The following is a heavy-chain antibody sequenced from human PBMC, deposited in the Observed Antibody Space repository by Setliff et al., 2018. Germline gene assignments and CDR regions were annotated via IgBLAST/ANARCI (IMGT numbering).Heavy chain of an antibody. CDR1: GFTFSSYT. CDR3: ATSDWYAAFDH. CDR2: IDSSSTWI. Sequence: LSLSCAASGFTFSSYTMNWVRQAPGQGLEWVSSIDSSSTWIYYADSVKGRFTISRDNARNSVYLQMNSLRAEDAAVYYCATSDWYAAFDHWGQGTLVTVSS. J-gene: IGHJ4*02. V-gene: IGHV3-21*01. D-gene: IGHD6-19*01.